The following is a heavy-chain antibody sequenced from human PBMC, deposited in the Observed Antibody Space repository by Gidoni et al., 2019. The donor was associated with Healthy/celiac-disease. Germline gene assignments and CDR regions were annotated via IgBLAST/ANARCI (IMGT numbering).Heavy chain of an antibody. D-gene: IGHD3-10*01. CDR2: INSDGSST. J-gene: IGHJ6*02. CDR1: GFTFSSYW. CDR3: ARDRLWFRESNEAYYGMDV. Sequence: EVQLVESGGGLVQPGGSLRLSCAASGFTFSSYWMHWVRQAPGKGLVWVSRINSDGSSTSYADSVKGRFTISRDNAKNTLYLQMNSLRAEDTAVYYCARDRLWFRESNEAYYGMDVWGQGTTVTVSS. V-gene: IGHV3-74*01.